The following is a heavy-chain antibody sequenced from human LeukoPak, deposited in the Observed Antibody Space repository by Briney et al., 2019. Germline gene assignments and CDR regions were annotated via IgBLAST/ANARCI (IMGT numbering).Heavy chain of an antibody. CDR1: GFTFSSYG. Sequence: GGSLRLSCAASGFTFSSYGMSWVRQAPGKGLEWVSATSGSGGSTYYADSVKGRFTISRDNSKNTLYLQMNSLRAEDTAVYYCAKWPVDILTGWDYYYYMDVWGKGTTVTISS. J-gene: IGHJ6*03. V-gene: IGHV3-23*01. CDR3: AKWPVDILTGWDYYYYMDV. CDR2: TSGSGGST. D-gene: IGHD3-9*01.